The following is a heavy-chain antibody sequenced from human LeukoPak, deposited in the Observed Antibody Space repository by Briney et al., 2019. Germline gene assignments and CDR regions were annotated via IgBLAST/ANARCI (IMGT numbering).Heavy chain of an antibody. D-gene: IGHD3-9*01. V-gene: IGHV3-48*02. CDR1: GFTFSSYN. J-gene: IGHJ3*02. CDR2: ISSRSSTI. Sequence: PGGSLRLSCVASGFTFSSYNVNWVRQAPGKGLEWVSYISSRSSTIYSADSVKGRFTISRDNAKNSLYLQMNSLRDEDTAVYYCAREYYDSLTGYYSPEAFDIWGQGTMVTVSS. CDR3: AREYYDSLTGYYSPEAFDI.